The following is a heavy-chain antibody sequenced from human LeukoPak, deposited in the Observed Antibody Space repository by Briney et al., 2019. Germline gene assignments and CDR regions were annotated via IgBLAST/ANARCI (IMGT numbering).Heavy chain of an antibody. D-gene: IGHD1-7*01. CDR3: AKDRDWNYVGNYFDY. J-gene: IGHJ4*02. CDR2: ISGSGGST. V-gene: IGHV3-23*01. CDR1: GFTFSSYA. Sequence: GGSLRLSWAASGFTFSSYAMSWVRQAPGKGLEWVSAISGSGGSTYYADSVKGRFTISRDNSKNTLYLQMNSLRAEDTAVYYCAKDRDWNYVGNYFDYWGQGTLVTVSS.